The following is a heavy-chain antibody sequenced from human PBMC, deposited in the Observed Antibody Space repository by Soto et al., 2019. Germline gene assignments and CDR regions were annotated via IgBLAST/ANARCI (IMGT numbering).Heavy chain of an antibody. V-gene: IGHV4-59*01. CDR3: ARLYDFWSAYYYFDY. CDR2: IYYSGST. J-gene: IGHJ4*02. CDR1: GGSISSYY. D-gene: IGHD3-3*01. Sequence: SETLSLTCTVSGGSISSYYWSWIRQPPGKGLEWIGYIYYSGSTNYNPSLKSRVTISVDTSKNQSSLKLSSVTAADTAVYYCARLYDFWSAYYYFDYWGQGTLVTVSS.